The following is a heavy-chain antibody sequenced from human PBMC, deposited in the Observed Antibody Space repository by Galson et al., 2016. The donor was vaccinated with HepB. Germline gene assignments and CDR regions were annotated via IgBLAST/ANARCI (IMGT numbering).Heavy chain of an antibody. V-gene: IGHV3-33*07. CDR3: AREGIFSSGWFYLDS. CDR1: GFAFSSYG. D-gene: IGHD6-19*01. Sequence: LRLSCAVSGFAFSSYGMYWVRQAPGKGLEWVAGIWSDGSNKFHADSVKGRFTISRDNSKNTLWLQLNSLRAEDTALYYCAREGIFSSGWFYLDSWGQGTLVTVSS. CDR2: IWSDGSNK. J-gene: IGHJ4*02.